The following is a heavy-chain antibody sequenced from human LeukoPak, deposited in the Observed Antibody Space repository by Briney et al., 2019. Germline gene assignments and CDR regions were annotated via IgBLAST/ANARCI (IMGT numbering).Heavy chain of an antibody. CDR3: ARDIELTT. Sequence: GGSLRLSCPASGFTFSIFAMIWVRQAPGKGLEWAALINYSGSNAYYADSVRGRFTISRDSSKSMLYLQMDSLRAEDTAIYYCARDIELTTWGQRTMVSV. CDR1: GFTFSIFA. V-gene: IGHV3-23*01. CDR2: INYSGSNA. J-gene: IGHJ3*01. D-gene: IGHD4/OR15-4a*01.